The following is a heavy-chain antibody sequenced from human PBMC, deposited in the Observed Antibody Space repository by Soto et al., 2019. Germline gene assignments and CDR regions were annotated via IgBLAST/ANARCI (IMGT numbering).Heavy chain of an antibody. CDR2: ISAYNGNT. Sequence: GASVKVSCKASGYTFTSYGISWVRQAPGQGLEWMGWISAYNGNTNCAQKLQGRVTMTTDTSTSTAYMELRSLRSDDTAVYYCARPLTTNYDFWSGYLAYMDVWGKGTTVTVSS. CDR3: ARPLTTNYDFWSGYLAYMDV. V-gene: IGHV1-18*01. CDR1: GYTFTSYG. J-gene: IGHJ6*03. D-gene: IGHD3-3*01.